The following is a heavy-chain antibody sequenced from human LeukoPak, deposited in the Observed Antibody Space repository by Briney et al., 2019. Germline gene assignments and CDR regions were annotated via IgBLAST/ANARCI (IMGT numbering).Heavy chain of an antibody. J-gene: IGHJ5*02. CDR2: IYYSGST. D-gene: IGHD6-13*01. CDR1: GGSVSSSSHT. CDR3: ARQPTAAATVYWFDP. Sequence: SETLSLTCTVSGGSVSSSSHTWGWIRQPPGKGLEWIGSIYYSGSTYYNPSLKGRVTISVDTSKNQFSLKLSSVTAADTAVYYCARQPTAAATVYWFDPWGQGTLVTVSS. V-gene: IGHV4-39*01.